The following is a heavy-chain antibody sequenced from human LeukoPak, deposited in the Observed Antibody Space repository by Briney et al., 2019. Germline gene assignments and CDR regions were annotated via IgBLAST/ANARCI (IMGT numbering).Heavy chain of an antibody. V-gene: IGHV3-23*01. CDR1: GFTFSSYA. D-gene: IGHD2-21*02. CDR3: AKEGRGRIVVVTAADY. J-gene: IGHJ4*02. CDR2: ISGSGGST. Sequence: GGSLRLSCAASGFTFSSYAMSWVRQAPGKGLEWVSAISGSGGSTYYADSVKGRFTISRDNSKNTLYLQMNSLRAEDTAVYYCAKEGRGRIVVVTAADYWGQGTLVTVSS.